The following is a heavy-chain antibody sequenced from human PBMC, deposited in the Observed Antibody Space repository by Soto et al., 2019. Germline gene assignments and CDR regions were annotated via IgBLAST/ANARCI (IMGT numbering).Heavy chain of an antibody. CDR3: AKDKRIAAAGYHYYYMDV. D-gene: IGHD6-13*01. Sequence: EVQLVESGGGLVQPGRSLRLSCAASGFTFDDYAMHWVRQAPGKGLEWVSGISWNSGSIGYADSVKGRFTISRDNAKNSLYLQMNSLRAEDTALYYCAKDKRIAAAGYHYYYMDVWGKGTTVTVSS. CDR2: ISWNSGSI. J-gene: IGHJ6*03. V-gene: IGHV3-9*01. CDR1: GFTFDDYA.